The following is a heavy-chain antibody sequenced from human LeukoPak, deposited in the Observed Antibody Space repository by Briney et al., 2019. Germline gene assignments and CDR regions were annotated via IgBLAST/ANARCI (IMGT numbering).Heavy chain of an antibody. J-gene: IGHJ2*01. CDR2: INHSGST. D-gene: IGHD3-22*01. V-gene: IGHV4-34*01. CDR1: GGSFSGYY. Sequence: SETLSLTCAVYGGSFSGYYWSWIRQPPGKGLEWIGEINHSGSTNYNPSLKSRVTMSVDTSKNQFSLKLSSVTAADTAVYYCAREGSSGYWYFDLWGRGTLVTVSS. CDR3: AREGSSGYWYFDL.